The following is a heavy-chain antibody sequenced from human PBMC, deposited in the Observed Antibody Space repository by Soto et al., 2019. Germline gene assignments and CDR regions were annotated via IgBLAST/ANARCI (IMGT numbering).Heavy chain of an antibody. V-gene: IGHV1-69*01. J-gene: IGHJ6*02. CDR1: GGTFSSYA. CDR3: ARDRNTYYYDSSGPWGYYYYGMDV. Sequence: QVQLVQSGAEVKKPGSSVKVSCKASGGTFSSYAISWVRQAPGQGLEWMGGIIPIFGTANYAQKFQGRVTITADESTSTAYMELSSLRSEDTGVYYCARDRNTYYYDSSGPWGYYYYGMDVWGQGTTVPVSS. D-gene: IGHD3-22*01. CDR2: IIPIFGTA.